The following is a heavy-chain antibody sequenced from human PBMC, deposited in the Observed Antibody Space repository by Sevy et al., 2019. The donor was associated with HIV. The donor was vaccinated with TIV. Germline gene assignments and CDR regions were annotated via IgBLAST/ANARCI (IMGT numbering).Heavy chain of an antibody. CDR3: ARGGGAGYCSSTNCLDY. CDR1: GDSVSSNSAA. CDR2: TYYRSRWYN. J-gene: IGHJ4*02. D-gene: IGHD2-2*01. V-gene: IGHV6-1*01. Sequence: QSQTLSLTCAISGDSVSSNSAAWNWIRQSPSRGLEWLGRTYYRSRWYNNYAVSVKSRITVNPDTSKNQFSRHLNTVTPEDTAVYYCARGGGAGYCSSTNCLDYWGQGTLVTVSS.